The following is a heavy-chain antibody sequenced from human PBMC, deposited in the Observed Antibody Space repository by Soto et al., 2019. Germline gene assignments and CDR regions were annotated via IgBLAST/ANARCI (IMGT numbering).Heavy chain of an antibody. V-gene: IGHV1-3*04. CDR1: GYTFDTYA. J-gene: IGHJ4*02. Sequence: QVQLVQSGAEVKKPGASVKVSCKTSGYTFDTYAMHWVRQAPGQRLEWMGWINTDNGNTKYSQRFQGRVTITRDTSASTAYMYLSSLRSEDTAVYFCARDAGDYLLLLYWGQGSLVTVSS. D-gene: IGHD3-22*01. CDR2: INTDNGNT. CDR3: ARDAGDYLLLLY.